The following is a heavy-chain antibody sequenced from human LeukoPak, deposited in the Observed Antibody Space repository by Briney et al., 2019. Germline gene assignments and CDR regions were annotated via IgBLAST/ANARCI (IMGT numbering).Heavy chain of an antibody. J-gene: IGHJ3*02. Sequence: ASVKVSCKASGYTFTSYDINWVRQATGQGLEWMGWMNPNSGYTGYAQKFQGRVTMTRNTSISTAYMELSSLRSEDTAVYYCARGYKAWDAFDIWGQGTMVTVSS. CDR2: MNPNSGYT. V-gene: IGHV1-8*01. CDR1: GYTFTSYD. CDR3: ARGYKAWDAFDI. D-gene: IGHD3-10*01.